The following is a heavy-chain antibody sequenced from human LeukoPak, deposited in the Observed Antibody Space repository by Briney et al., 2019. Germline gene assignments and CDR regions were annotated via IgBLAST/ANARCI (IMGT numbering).Heavy chain of an antibody. J-gene: IGHJ6*02. Sequence: GGSLRLSCAASGFTFSSYWMSWVRQAPGKGLKWVANIKQDGSEKYYVDSVKGRFTISRDNAKNSLYLQMNSLRAEDTAVYYCAGELVPAAMREYYYYYGMDVWGQGTTVTVSS. CDR2: IKQDGSEK. V-gene: IGHV3-7*01. CDR1: GFTFSSYW. CDR3: AGELVPAAMREYYYYYGMDV. D-gene: IGHD2-2*01.